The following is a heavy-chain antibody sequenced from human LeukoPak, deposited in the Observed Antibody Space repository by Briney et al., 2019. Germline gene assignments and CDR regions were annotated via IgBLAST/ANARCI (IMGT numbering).Heavy chain of an antibody. J-gene: IGHJ4*02. D-gene: IGHD5-24*01. CDR2: IHPDDSDT. V-gene: IGHV5-51*01. CDR3: ARPVEMATSPFDY. Sequence: GESLKISCKASGYRFAGYWIAWVRQVPGQGLEWMGIIHPDDSDTRYSPSFLGQVTISADKSISTAYLQWSSLKASDTAMYYCARPVEMATSPFDYWGQGTLVTVSS. CDR1: GYRFAGYW.